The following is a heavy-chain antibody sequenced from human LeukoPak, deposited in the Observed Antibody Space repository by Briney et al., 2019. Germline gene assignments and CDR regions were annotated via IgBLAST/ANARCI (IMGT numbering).Heavy chain of an antibody. CDR1: GDSVSSSSYF. V-gene: IGHV4-61*01. J-gene: IGHJ1*01. CDR3: ARNPQGRYGGQSWAEYFQD. Sequence: PSETLSLTCTVSGDSVSSSSYFWSWIRQPPGKGLERIGYISYSGSTKYNPSLKGRVAISADTSKNQFSLHLYSVTAADTAVYYCARNPQGRYGGQSWAEYFQDWGQGTLVTVSS. CDR2: ISYSGST. D-gene: IGHD4-23*01.